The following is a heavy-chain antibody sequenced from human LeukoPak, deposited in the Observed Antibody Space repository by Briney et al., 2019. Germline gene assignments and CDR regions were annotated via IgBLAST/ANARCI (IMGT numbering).Heavy chain of an antibody. J-gene: IGHJ4*02. CDR1: GFTFSSYA. CDR2: ISGSGGST. V-gene: IGHV3-23*01. D-gene: IGHD3-3*01. Sequence: GGSLRLSCAASGFTFSSYAMSWVRQAPGKGLEWVSAISGSGGSTYYADSVKGRFTISRDNSKNTLYLQLNSLRAEDTAVYYCAKLSYDFWSGYPYFDYWGQGTLVTVSS. CDR3: AKLSYDFWSGYPYFDY.